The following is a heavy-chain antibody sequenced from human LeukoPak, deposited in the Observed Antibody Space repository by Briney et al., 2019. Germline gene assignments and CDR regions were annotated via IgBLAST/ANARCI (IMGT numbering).Heavy chain of an antibody. CDR2: INPTAGNT. V-gene: IGHV1-46*01. Sequence: ASVKVSCKASGYTFTSFGISWVRQAPGQGLEWMGLINPTAGNTYYAQRFQGRVTMTRNTSTSTVYMELSSLRSEDTAVYYCAREGRSRGFDYWGQGTLVTVSS. CDR1: GYTFTSFG. J-gene: IGHJ4*02. CDR3: AREGRSRGFDY. D-gene: IGHD3-10*01.